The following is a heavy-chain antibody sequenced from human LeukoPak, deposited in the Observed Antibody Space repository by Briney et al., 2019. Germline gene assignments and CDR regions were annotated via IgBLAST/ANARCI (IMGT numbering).Heavy chain of an antibody. CDR3: ARVRATYYYDSSGLDY. CDR1: GYSFTSYW. D-gene: IGHD3-22*01. Sequence: GESLKISCKGSGYSFTSYWIGWVRQMPGKGLEWMGIIYPGDSDTRYSPSFQGQVTISADKPISTAYLQWSSLKASDTAMYYCARVRATYYYDSSGLDYWGQGTLVTVSS. CDR2: IYPGDSDT. J-gene: IGHJ4*02. V-gene: IGHV5-51*04.